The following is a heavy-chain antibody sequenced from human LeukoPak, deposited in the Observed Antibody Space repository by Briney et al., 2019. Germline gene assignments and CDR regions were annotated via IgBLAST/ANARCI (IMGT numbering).Heavy chain of an antibody. CDR1: GGSFSGYY. V-gene: IGHV4-34*01. D-gene: IGHD3-9*01. CDR3: ARASYDILTGYSARYSYYYGMDV. CDR2: INHSGST. Sequence: TSETLSLTCAVYGGSFSGYYWSWIRQPPGKGLEWIGEINHSGSTNYNPSLKSRVTISVDTSKNQFSLKLSSVTAADTAVYYCARASYDILTGYSARYSYYYGMDVWGQGTTVTVSS. J-gene: IGHJ6*02.